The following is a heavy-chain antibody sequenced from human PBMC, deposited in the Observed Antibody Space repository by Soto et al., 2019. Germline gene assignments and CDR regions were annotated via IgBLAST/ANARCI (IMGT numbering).Heavy chain of an antibody. CDR2: IIPIFGTA. J-gene: IGHJ6*02. D-gene: IGHD1-26*01. Sequence: SVKVSCKASGGTFSSYAISWVRQAPGQGLEWMGGIIPIFGTANYAQKFQGRVTITADESTSTAYMELSSLRSEDTAVYYCARTIGGSSPGPPYYGMDVWGQGTTVTVS. CDR1: GGTFSSYA. CDR3: ARTIGGSSPGPPYYGMDV. V-gene: IGHV1-69*13.